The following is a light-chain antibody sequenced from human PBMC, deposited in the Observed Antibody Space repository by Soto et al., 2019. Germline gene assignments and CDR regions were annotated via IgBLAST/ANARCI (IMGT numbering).Light chain of an antibody. Sequence: EIVMTQSPATLSVSPGERATLSCRASQSVNSNLAWYHQRPGQAPRLLIYEASTRATGIPARFSGSGSGTEFTLTISSLQSEDFAVYYCQQYNKWPRTFGGGTKVDIK. CDR2: EAS. V-gene: IGKV3-15*01. CDR3: QQYNKWPRT. CDR1: QSVNSN. J-gene: IGKJ4*01.